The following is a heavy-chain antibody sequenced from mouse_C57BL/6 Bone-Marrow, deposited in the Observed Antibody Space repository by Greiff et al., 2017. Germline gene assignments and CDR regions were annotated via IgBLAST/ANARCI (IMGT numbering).Heavy chain of an antibody. CDR3: ARRGSTMVTTWAMDY. D-gene: IGHD2-1*01. J-gene: IGHJ4*01. Sequence: EVQRVESGGGLVKPGGSLKLSCAASGFTFSSYTMSWVRQTPEKRLEWVATISGGGGNTYYPDSVKGRFTISRDNAKNTLYLQMSSLRSEDTALYYCARRGSTMVTTWAMDYWGQGTSVTVSS. CDR2: ISGGGGNT. V-gene: IGHV5-9*01. CDR1: GFTFSSYT.